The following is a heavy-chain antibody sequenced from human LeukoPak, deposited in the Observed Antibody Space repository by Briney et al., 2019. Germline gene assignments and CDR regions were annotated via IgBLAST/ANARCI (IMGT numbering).Heavy chain of an antibody. J-gene: IGHJ6*03. V-gene: IGHV1-18*01. CDR1: GYSFTSYG. Sequence: ASVKVSCKTSGYSFTSYGITWVRQAPGQGLEWMGWISTYNGNTNYAQKLQGRVTMTTDTSTSTAYMEVRSLRSDDTAVYYCARDLAVTTRNLYNYIDVWGKRTTVTVSS. D-gene: IGHD4-17*01. CDR3: ARDLAVTTRNLYNYIDV. CDR2: ISTYNGNT.